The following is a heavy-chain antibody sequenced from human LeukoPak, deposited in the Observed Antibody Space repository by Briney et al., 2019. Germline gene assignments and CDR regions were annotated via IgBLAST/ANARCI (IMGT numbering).Heavy chain of an antibody. CDR1: GFTFSYYA. V-gene: IGHV3-48*04. CDR3: ARGGYCSGGSCYTLPPNWFDP. Sequence: GGSLRLSCAASGFTFSYYAMNWVRQAPGKGLEWVSYIGVGSGTIYYADSVKGRFTISRDNAKNSLYLQMNSLRVEDTAVYYCARGGYCSGGSCYTLPPNWFDPWGQGTLVTVSS. CDR2: IGVGSGTI. J-gene: IGHJ5*02. D-gene: IGHD2-15*01.